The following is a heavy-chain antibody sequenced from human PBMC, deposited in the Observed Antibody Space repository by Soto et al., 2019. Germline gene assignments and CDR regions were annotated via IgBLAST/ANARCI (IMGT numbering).Heavy chain of an antibody. D-gene: IGHD2-21*02. CDR3: ARVGGNSVFDY. V-gene: IGHV1-46*01. CDR2: INPSGGST. Sequence: GASVKVSFKASGYTLTSYYMHCVRQAPGQGLEWMGIINPSGGSTSYAQKFQGRVTITRDTSTSTVYMELSSLRSEDTAVYYCARVGGNSVFDYWGQGTLVTVSS. CDR1: GYTLTSYY. J-gene: IGHJ4*02.